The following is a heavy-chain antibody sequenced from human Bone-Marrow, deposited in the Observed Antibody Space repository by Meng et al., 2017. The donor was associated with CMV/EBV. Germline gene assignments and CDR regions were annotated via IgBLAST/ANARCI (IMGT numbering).Heavy chain of an antibody. Sequence: GESLKISCTASGFTFSTYDFHWVRQPTGKGLEWVSSIGTVGDTYSIGSVKGRFTISRDNSKNTLYLQMNSLRAEDTAVYYCAKDVSSSWYGPIDYWGQGTLVTVSS. V-gene: IGHV3-13*01. J-gene: IGHJ4*02. CDR1: GFTFSTYD. D-gene: IGHD6-13*01. CDR2: IGTVGDT. CDR3: AKDVSSSWYGPIDY.